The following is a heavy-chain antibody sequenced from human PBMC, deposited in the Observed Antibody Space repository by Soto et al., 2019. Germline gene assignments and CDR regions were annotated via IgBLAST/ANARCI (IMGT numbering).Heavy chain of an antibody. V-gene: IGHV4-39*01. CDR1: GGSISGSSHF. J-gene: IGHJ6*02. CDR3: ARHPPSRCEPRLGYYGMDV. CDR2: IHYSSNT. Sequence: SETLSLTCTVSGGSISGSSHFWGWIRQPPGKGLEWIGSIHYSSNTYYNPSLKSRVTISVDTSMNQFSLKLNSVTAADTAVYYCARHPPSRCEPRLGYYGMDVWGQGTTVTVSS. D-gene: IGHD2-2*01.